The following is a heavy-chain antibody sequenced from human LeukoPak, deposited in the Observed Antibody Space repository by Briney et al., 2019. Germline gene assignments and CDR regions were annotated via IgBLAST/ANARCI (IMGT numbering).Heavy chain of an antibody. CDR2: IYYSGST. J-gene: IGHJ4*02. CDR1: GGSISSSSYY. V-gene: IGHV4-39*01. D-gene: IGHD3-10*01. Sequence: SETLSLTCTVSGGSISSSSYYWGWIRQPPGKGLEWIGSIYYSGSTYYNPSLKSRVTISVDTSKNQFSLKLSSVTAADTAVYYCARHVRRSTMVRGVITWPDYWGQGTLVTVSS. CDR3: ARHVRRSTMVRGVITWPDY.